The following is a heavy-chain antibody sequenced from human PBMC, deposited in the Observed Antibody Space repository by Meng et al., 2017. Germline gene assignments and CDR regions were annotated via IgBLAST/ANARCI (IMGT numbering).Heavy chain of an antibody. CDR3: ARDEDISAAGYLLGDF. V-gene: IGHV1-2*06. CDR1: GDPCAAYW. Sequence: QVQLMQSGPGVKKPGASVKVSCKASGDPCAAYWIQWVRQAPGQGLEWMGRIDPKSDNTHYAQKFQGRVTMTRDTSISTAYMELSGLRSDDTAVYYCARDEDISAAGYLLGDFWGQGTLVTVSS. J-gene: IGHJ4*02. D-gene: IGHD6-13*01. CDR2: IDPKSDNT.